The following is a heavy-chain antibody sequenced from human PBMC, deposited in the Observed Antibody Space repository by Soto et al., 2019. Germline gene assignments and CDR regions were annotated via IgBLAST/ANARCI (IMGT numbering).Heavy chain of an antibody. CDR2: IDTSGNT. Sequence: SETLSLTCTVSGGSISTYYWSWIRQPAGKGLEWIGRIDTSGNTNYNPSLKSRVTMSVDTSKKQFSLKLTSVTAADTAVYYCARSRYCSGGSCYSEVDPLYGMDVWGQGTTVTVSS. D-gene: IGHD2-15*01. J-gene: IGHJ6*02. CDR3: ARSRYCSGGSCYSEVDPLYGMDV. V-gene: IGHV4-4*07. CDR1: GGSISTYY.